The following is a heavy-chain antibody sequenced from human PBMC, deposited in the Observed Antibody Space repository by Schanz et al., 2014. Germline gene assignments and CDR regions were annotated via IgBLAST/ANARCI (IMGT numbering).Heavy chain of an antibody. CDR3: ARDTRQGYCNIVECRNWGSFDI. CDR2: LSSDESRK. J-gene: IGHJ4*02. V-gene: IGHV3-30*03. Sequence: QVQLVESGGGVVQPGRSLRLSCEASGFTFSSYGMHWVRQAPGKGLEWVAVLSSDESRKFYADSEKGRFTISRDSSSNTLYLQVNSLRPDHTAVYYCARDTRQGYCNIVECRNWGSFDIWGQGTLVIVSS. CDR1: GFTFSSYG. D-gene: IGHD2-15*01.